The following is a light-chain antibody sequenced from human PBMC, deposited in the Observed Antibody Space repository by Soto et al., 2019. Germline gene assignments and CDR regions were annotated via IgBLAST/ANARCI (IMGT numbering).Light chain of an antibody. J-gene: IGKJ2*01. V-gene: IGKV3-11*01. CDR2: DAS. CDR1: QSVASY. Sequence: EIVLTQSPATLSLSPGERATLSCMASQSVASYLAWYQHKPGQAPRLLIYDASNRATGIPARFSGSGSGTDFTLTISSLDHEDFAVYYCQQRRAWPLTFGQGTKLEIK. CDR3: QQRRAWPLT.